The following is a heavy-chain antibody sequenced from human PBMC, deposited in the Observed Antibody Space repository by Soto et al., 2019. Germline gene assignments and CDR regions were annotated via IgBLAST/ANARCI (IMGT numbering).Heavy chain of an antibody. V-gene: IGHV4-59*08. CDR3: GGHYGSGSYPLDY. Sequence: SETLSLTCTVSGASISRYYWSWIRLSPGKGLEWIGYLYNTGSTIYNPSLKSRVTISVDPSRNQFSLKLNSVTHADTAVYYCGGHYGSGSYPLDYWGRGSLITVSS. J-gene: IGHJ4*02. D-gene: IGHD3-10*01. CDR2: LYNTGST. CDR1: GASISRYY.